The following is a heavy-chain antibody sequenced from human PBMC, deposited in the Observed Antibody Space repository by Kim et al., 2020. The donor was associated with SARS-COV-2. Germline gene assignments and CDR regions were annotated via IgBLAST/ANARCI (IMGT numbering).Heavy chain of an antibody. CDR3: ARALDLGVTPSLDY. J-gene: IGHJ4*02. D-gene: IGHD2-21*02. Sequence: GGSLRLSCAASGFTFSSYSMNWVRQAPGKGLEWVSSISSSSSYIYYADSVKDRFTISRDNAKNSLYLQMNSLRAEDTAVYYCARALDLGVTPSLDYWGQGTLVTVSS. CDR2: ISSSSSYI. V-gene: IGHV3-21*01. CDR1: GFTFSSYS.